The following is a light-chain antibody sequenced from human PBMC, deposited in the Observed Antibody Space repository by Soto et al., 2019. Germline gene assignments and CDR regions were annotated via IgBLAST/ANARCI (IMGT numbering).Light chain of an antibody. CDR3: QQYNRWPRT. CDR2: DVS. Sequence: EIVMTQSPATLSVSPGERATLSCRASQSVGTSLAWYQQKPGQAPRLLMYDVSTRATDIPARFSGSGSGIEFTVTISSLKSEDFAVYYCQQYNRWPRTFGQGTKVEI. CDR1: QSVGTS. J-gene: IGKJ1*01. V-gene: IGKV3-15*01.